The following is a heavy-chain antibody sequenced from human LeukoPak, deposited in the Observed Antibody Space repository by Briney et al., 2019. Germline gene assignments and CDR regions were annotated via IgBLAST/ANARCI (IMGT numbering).Heavy chain of an antibody. CDR3: ARDKAYNCFDH. CDR2: INEDGSVK. V-gene: IGHV3-7*04. Sequence: GGSLRLSCAASGFTFSSSWMTWVRQAPGKGLEWVANINEDGSVKNYVVSVKGRFTISRDNAKNSLFLQMNSLRVEDTAVYYCARDKAYNCFDHWGQGTLVTVSS. J-gene: IGHJ5*02. CDR1: GFTFSSSW.